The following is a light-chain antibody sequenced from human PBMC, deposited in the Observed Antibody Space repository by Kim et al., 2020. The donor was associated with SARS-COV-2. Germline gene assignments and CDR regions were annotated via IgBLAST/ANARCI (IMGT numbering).Light chain of an antibody. J-gene: IGKJ3*01. V-gene: IGKV1-8*01. CDR3: QQFYTYPFT. Sequence: ASTGDRVTITCRASQGINSNLAWYQQKPVKAPKLLTYSASTLQSGVPSRFSGSGSGTEFTLTISCLQSEDLATYYCQQFYTYPFTFGPGTKVDIK. CDR1: QGINSN. CDR2: SAS.